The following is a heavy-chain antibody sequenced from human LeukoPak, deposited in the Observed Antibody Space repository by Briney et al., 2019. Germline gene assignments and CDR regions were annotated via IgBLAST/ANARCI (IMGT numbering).Heavy chain of an antibody. J-gene: IGHJ4*02. CDR1: GYTFTSYG. D-gene: IGHD1-26*01. CDR2: ISAYNGNT. V-gene: IGHV1-18*01. Sequence: ASVKVSCKASGYTFTSYGISWVRQAPGQGLEWMGWISAYNGNTNYAQKLQGRVTMTRDTSTSTAYMELRSLRSDATAVYYCARSKVGATSTFDYWGQGTLVTIFS. CDR3: ARSKVGATSTFDY.